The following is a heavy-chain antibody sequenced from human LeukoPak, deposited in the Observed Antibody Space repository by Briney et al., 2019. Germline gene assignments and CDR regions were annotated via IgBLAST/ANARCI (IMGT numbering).Heavy chain of an antibody. D-gene: IGHD6-13*01. CDR2: IYHSGST. Sequence: SETLSLTCTVSGYSISSGYYWGWIRQPPGKGLEWIGSIYHSGSTHYNPSLKSRVTISVDTSKNQFSLKLSSVTAADTAVYYCARAAADPYYFDYWGQGTLVTVSS. CDR1: GYSISSGYY. CDR3: ARAAADPYYFDY. J-gene: IGHJ4*02. V-gene: IGHV4-38-2*02.